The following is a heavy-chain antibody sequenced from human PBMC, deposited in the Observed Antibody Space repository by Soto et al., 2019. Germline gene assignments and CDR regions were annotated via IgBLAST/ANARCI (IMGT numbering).Heavy chain of an antibody. CDR3: AMRSTEGAYYYMDV. CDR1: GFTFTSYY. D-gene: IGHD2-2*01. CDR2: INPAGGTT. J-gene: IGHJ6*03. Sequence: ASVKVSCKASGFTFTSYYMHWVRQAPGQGLEWMGIINPAGGTTTYAQSLQGRVTMTRDTSTSTVYMELSSLRSEDTAVYYCAMRSTEGAYYYMDVWGKGTTVTVSS. V-gene: IGHV1-46*03.